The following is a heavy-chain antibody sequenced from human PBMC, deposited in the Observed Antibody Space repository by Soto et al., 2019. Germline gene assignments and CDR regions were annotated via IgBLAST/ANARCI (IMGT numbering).Heavy chain of an antibody. J-gene: IGHJ6*03. CDR3: AKDAIPTVMSTYYYYYMDV. CDR2: ISGSGGST. V-gene: IGHV3-23*01. CDR1: GFTFSSYA. Sequence: GGSMRLSCAASGFTFSSYAMIRVLQAPGKGLEWVSAISGSGGSTYYADSVKGRFTISRDNSKNTLYLQMNSLRAEDTAVYYCAKDAIPTVMSTYYYYYMDVWGKGTTVTVSS. D-gene: IGHD4-4*01.